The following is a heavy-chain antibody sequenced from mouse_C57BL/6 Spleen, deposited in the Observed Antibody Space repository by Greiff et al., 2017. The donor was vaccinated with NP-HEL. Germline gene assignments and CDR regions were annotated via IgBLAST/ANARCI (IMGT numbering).Heavy chain of an antibody. CDR1: GFTFSSYA. V-gene: IGHV5-4*01. D-gene: IGHD2-3*01. Sequence: EVKLQESGGGLVKPGGSLKLSCAASGFTFSSYAMSWVRQTPEKRLEWVATISDGGSYTYYPDNVKGRFTISRDNAKNNLYLQMSHLKSEDTAMYYCARERGIYDGYYGGAMDYWGQGTSVTVSS. CDR3: ARERGIYDGYYGGAMDY. CDR2: ISDGGSYT. J-gene: IGHJ4*01.